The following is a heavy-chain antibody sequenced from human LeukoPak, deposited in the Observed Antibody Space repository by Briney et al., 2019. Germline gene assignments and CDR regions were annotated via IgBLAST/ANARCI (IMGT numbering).Heavy chain of an antibody. CDR1: GYSFTSNY. D-gene: IGHD3-22*01. CDR3: ARDTYYDSSGSDDKDY. CDR2: IYPRDGST. J-gene: IGHJ4*02. V-gene: IGHV1-46*01. Sequence: ASVKVSCKASGYSFTSNYIHWVRQAPGQGLEWMGMIYPRDGSTSYAQKFQGRVTVTRDTSTSTVYMELSSLRSEDTAVYYCARDTYYDSSGSDDKDYWGQGTLVTVSS.